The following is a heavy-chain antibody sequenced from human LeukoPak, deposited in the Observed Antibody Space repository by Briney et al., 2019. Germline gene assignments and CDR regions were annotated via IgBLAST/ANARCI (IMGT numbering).Heavy chain of an antibody. CDR3: AKDGNYLDSSGYLIPFDY. D-gene: IGHD3-22*01. CDR1: GFTFSRFA. CDR2: ISGSDRTT. J-gene: IGHJ4*02. Sequence: PGGSLRLSCEASGFTFSRFAMSWVRQAPGKGLEWVSSISGSDRTTYYADSVEGRFTISRDNSKNILYLQMNSLRADDTALYYCAKDGNYLDSSGYLIPFDYWGLGTLVTVSS. V-gene: IGHV3-23*01.